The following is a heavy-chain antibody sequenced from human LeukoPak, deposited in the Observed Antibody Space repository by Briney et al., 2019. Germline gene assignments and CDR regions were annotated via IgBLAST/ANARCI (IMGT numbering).Heavy chain of an antibody. D-gene: IGHD6-6*01. CDR1: GFTFSSYA. V-gene: IGHV3-30*04. J-gene: IGHJ4*02. Sequence: GGSLRLSCAPSGFTFSSYAMHWVRQAPGKGLEWVAVISYDGSNKYYADSVKGRFTISRDNSKNTLYLQMNSLRAEDTAVYYCARERIAARRAFDYWGQGTLVTVSS. CDR2: ISYDGSNK. CDR3: ARERIAARRAFDY.